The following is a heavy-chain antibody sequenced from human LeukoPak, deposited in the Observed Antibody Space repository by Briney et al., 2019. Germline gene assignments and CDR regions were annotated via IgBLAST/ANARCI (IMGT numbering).Heavy chain of an antibody. D-gene: IGHD3-9*01. CDR3: ARVLGVTGSRPYYYYGMDV. J-gene: IGHJ6*02. CDR2: INAGNGNT. Sequence: ASVKVSCKASGYTFTSYAMHWVRQAPGQRLEWMGWINAGNGNTKYSQKFQGRVTITRDTSASTAYMELSSLRSEDTAVYYCARVLGVTGSRPYYYYGMDVWGQGTTVTVSS. CDR1: GYTFTSYA. V-gene: IGHV1-3*01.